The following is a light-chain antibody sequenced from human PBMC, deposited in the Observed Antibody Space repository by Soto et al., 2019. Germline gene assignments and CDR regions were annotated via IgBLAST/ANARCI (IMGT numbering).Light chain of an antibody. J-gene: IGLJ1*01. CDR2: DVS. Sequence: QSALTQPACVSGSPGQSITISCTGTSSDVGGYNYVSWYQQHPGKAPKLMIYDVSNRPSGVSNRFSGSKSGNTASLTISGLQSEDEADYYCSSYTSSTPLEVFGTGTKLTVL. CDR1: SSDVGGYNY. CDR3: SSYTSSTPLEV. V-gene: IGLV2-14*01.